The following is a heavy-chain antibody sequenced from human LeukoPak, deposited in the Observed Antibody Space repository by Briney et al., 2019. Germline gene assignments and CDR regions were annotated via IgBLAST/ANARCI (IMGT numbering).Heavy chain of an antibody. D-gene: IGHD3-9*01. J-gene: IGHJ4*02. CDR2: ISSSSSTI. V-gene: IGHV3-48*01. Sequence: GGSLRLSCAASGFTFGSYSMNWVRQAPGKGLEWVSYISSSSSTIYYADSVKGRFTISRDNAKNSLYLQMNSLRAEDTAVYYCARDLTGYARYFDYWGQGTLVTVSS. CDR1: GFTFGSYS. CDR3: ARDLTGYARYFDY.